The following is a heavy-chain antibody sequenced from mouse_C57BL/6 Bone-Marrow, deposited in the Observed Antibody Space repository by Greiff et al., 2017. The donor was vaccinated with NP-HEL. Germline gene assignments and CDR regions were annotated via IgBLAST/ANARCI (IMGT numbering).Heavy chain of an antibody. D-gene: IGHD1-1*01. CDR3: ARLFYYGSSRYWYFDV. Sequence: QVQLQQSGPELVKPGASVKISCKASGYAFSGSWMNWVKQRPGKGLEWIGRIYPGDGDTNYNGKFKGKATLTADKSSSTAYMQLSSLTSEDSAVYFCARLFYYGSSRYWYFDVWGTGTTVTVSS. CDR2: IYPGDGDT. J-gene: IGHJ1*03. V-gene: IGHV1-82*01. CDR1: GYAFSGSW.